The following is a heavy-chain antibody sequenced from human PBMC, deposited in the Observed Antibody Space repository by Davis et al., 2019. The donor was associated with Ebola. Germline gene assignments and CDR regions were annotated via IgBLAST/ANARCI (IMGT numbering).Heavy chain of an antibody. Sequence: PGGSLRLSCAASGFTFSSYTMNWVRQAPGKGLEWVSTISDRSEHTHYADSVKGRFTISRDDSKNTVFLHMNTLRAEDTAIYFCAKAVTPDWYAHVDFWGQGTLVTVSS. V-gene: IGHV3-23*01. J-gene: IGHJ4*02. CDR2: ISDRSEHT. D-gene: IGHD3-9*01. CDR3: AKAVTPDWYAHVDF. CDR1: GFTFSSYT.